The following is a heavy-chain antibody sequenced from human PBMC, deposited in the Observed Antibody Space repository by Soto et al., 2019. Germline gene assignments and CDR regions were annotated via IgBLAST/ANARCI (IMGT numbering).Heavy chain of an antibody. D-gene: IGHD6-13*01. J-gene: IGHJ4*02. V-gene: IGHV4-39*01. CDR2: IYYSGST. CDR1: GGSISSSSYY. Sequence: QLQLQESGPGLVKPSETLSLTCTVSGGSISSSSYYWGWIRQPPGKGREWIGSIYYSGSTYYNPSLKSRVTISVDTSKNQFSLKLSSVTAADTAVYYCARQPLGSSSWYFVYWGQGTLVTVSS. CDR3: ARQPLGSSSWYFVY.